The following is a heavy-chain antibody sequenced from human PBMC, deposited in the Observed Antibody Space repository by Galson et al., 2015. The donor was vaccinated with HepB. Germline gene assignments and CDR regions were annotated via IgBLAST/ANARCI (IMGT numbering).Heavy chain of an antibody. V-gene: IGHV3-23*01. CDR1: EFTFSSYA. CDR3: AKSRGGGSSWYYFDS. Sequence: SLRLSCAASEFTFSSYAMSWVRQAPGKRLEWVSGISGSGGSTYYADSVKGRFTISRDNSKNTLYLQMNSLRAEDTAVYYCAKSRGGGSSWYYFDSWGQGTLVTVSS. J-gene: IGHJ4*02. CDR2: ISGSGGST. D-gene: IGHD6-13*01.